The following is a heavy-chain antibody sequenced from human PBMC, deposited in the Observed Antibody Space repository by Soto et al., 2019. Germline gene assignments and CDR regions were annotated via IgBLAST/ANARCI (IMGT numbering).Heavy chain of an antibody. Sequence: QVQLVQSGAEVKKPGASVKVSCRASGYTFTSYGISWVRQAPGQGLEWMGWISAYNGNTNYAQKLQGRVTMTTDTSTSTAYMELRSLRSDDTAVYYCARDQAPSQWLPDNWFDPWGQGTLVTVSS. J-gene: IGHJ5*02. CDR2: ISAYNGNT. CDR3: ARDQAPSQWLPDNWFDP. D-gene: IGHD6-19*01. V-gene: IGHV1-18*01. CDR1: GYTFTSYG.